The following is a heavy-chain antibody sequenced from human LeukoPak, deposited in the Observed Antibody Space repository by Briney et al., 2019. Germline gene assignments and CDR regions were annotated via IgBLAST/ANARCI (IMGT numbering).Heavy chain of an antibody. V-gene: IGHV3-48*04. J-gene: IGHJ4*02. CDR3: ARNTGYSYGYFDY. D-gene: IGHD5-18*01. CDR1: GFTFSSYS. Sequence: GGSLRLSCAASGFTFSSYSMNWVRQAPGKGLEWVAYISGKNTVDYVDSVKGRFTISGDTAENSLSLQMNSLRAEDTAVYYCARNTGYSYGYFDYWGQGTLVTVSS. CDR2: ISGKNTV.